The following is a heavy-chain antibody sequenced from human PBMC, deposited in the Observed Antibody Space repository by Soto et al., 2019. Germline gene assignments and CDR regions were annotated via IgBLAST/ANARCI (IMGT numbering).Heavy chain of an antibody. CDR1: GFTFGDYA. Sequence: HPGGSLRLSCTASGFTFGDYAMSWFRQAPGKGLEWVGFIRSKAYGGTTEYAASVKGRFTISRDDSKSIAYLQMNSLKTEDTAVYYCTRDPGPTYYYGSGSQYYFDYWGQGTLVTVSS. V-gene: IGHV3-49*03. J-gene: IGHJ4*02. CDR2: IRSKAYGGTT. CDR3: TRDPGPTYYYGSGSQYYFDY. D-gene: IGHD3-10*01.